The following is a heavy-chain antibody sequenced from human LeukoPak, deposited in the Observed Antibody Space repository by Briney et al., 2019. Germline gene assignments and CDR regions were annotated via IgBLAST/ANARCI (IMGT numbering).Heavy chain of an antibody. D-gene: IGHD3-10*01. J-gene: IGHJ4*02. CDR3: AKDPAVVWFGSHPDY. CDR2: ISYDGSNK. V-gene: IGHV3-30*18. Sequence: PGGSLRLSCAASGFTFSRYGMHWVRQAPGKGLEWVAVISYDGSNKYYADSVKGRFTISRDNSKNTLYLQMNSLRAEDTAVYYCAKDPAVVWFGSHPDYWGQGTLVTVSS. CDR1: GFTFSRYG.